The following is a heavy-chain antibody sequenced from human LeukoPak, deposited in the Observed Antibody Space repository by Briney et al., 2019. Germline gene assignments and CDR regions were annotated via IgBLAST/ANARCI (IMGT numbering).Heavy chain of an antibody. V-gene: IGHV3-23*01. CDR3: AKDRNYYGSESYPDAFDI. CDR2: ISGSGGST. J-gene: IGHJ3*02. CDR1: GFTFSSYA. D-gene: IGHD3-10*01. Sequence: GGSLRLSCAASGFTFSSYAMSWVRQAPGKGLEWVSAISGSGGSTYYADSVKGRFTISRDNSKNTLYLQMNSLRAEDTAVYYCAKDRNYYGSESYPDAFDIWGQGTMVTVSS.